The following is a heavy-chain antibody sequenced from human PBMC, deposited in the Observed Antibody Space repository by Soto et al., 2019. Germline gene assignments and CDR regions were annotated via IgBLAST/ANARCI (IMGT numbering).Heavy chain of an antibody. V-gene: IGHV4-34*01. Sequence: SETLSLTCAVYGGSFSAYHWSFIRQAPGKGLEWIGEIDHTGRTNYKPSLRSRVTMSVDTSKNQFSLKLRSVTAADTAVYYCTRSMNDHNHHHWGFDSWGQGTRVTVSS. D-gene: IGHD7-27*01. CDR3: TRSMNDHNHHHWGFDS. J-gene: IGHJ4*02. CDR1: GGSFSAYH. CDR2: IDHTGRT.